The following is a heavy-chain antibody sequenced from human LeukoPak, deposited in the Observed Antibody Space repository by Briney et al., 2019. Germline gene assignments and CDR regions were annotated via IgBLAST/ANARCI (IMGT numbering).Heavy chain of an antibody. D-gene: IGHD3-22*01. V-gene: IGHV1-2*02. CDR1: GYTFTSYG. Sequence: ASVKVSCKASGYTFTSYGISWVRQAPGQGLEWMGWINPNSGGTNYAQKFQGRVTMTRDTSISTAYMELSRLRSDDTAVYYCARARRRYDSSGCWFDPWGQGTLVTVSS. CDR2: INPNSGGT. J-gene: IGHJ5*02. CDR3: ARARRRYDSSGCWFDP.